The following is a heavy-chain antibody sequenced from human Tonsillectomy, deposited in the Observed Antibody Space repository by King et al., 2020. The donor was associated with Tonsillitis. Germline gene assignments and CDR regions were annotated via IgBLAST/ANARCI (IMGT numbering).Heavy chain of an antibody. D-gene: IGHD6-13*01. Sequence: VQLVESGAEVKKPGSSVKVSCKASGGTFSSYAISWVRQAPGQGLEWMGGIIPIFGTANYAQKFQGRVTITADESTSTAYMELSSLRSEDTAVYYCARRIAAAGTGYYYYYGMDVWGQGTTVTVSS. J-gene: IGHJ6*02. V-gene: IGHV1-69*01. CDR3: ARRIAAAGTGYYYYYGMDV. CDR2: IIPIFGTA. CDR1: GGTFSSYA.